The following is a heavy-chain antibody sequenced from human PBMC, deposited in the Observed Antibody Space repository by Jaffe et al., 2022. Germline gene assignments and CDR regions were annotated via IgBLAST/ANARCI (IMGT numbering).Heavy chain of an antibody. J-gene: IGHJ6*03. Sequence: EVQLVESGGGLVQPGGSLRLSCAASGFTFSNYWMHWVRQAPGKGLVWVSRVNSDGTSTSYADSVKGRFTISRDNAKNTLYLQMNSLRAEDTAVYYCVRCGYGEYYYYMDVWGKGTTVTVSS. CDR1: GFTFSNYW. CDR2: VNSDGTST. D-gene: IGHD4-17*01. CDR3: VRCGYGEYYYYMDV. V-gene: IGHV3-74*01.